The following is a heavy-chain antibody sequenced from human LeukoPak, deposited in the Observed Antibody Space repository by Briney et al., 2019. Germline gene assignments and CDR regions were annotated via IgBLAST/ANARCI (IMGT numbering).Heavy chain of an antibody. V-gene: IGHV3-48*02. CDR2: ISSGSSNI. CDR1: GFTFSSYG. J-gene: IGHJ5*02. CDR3: ARVHLWFGELLPSS. D-gene: IGHD3-10*01. Sequence: GGSLRLSCAASGFTFSSYGMNWVRQAPGKGLEWVSYISSGSSNINYAGSVKGRFTISRDNVKNSLYLQMNSLRDEDTAVYFCARVHLWFGELLPSSWGQGTPVTVSS.